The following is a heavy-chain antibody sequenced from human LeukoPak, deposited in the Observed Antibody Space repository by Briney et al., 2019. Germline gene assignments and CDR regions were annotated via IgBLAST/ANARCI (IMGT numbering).Heavy chain of an antibody. D-gene: IGHD5-24*01. V-gene: IGHV4-39*07. CDR3: ARGRRDGYNLRVHDAFDI. Sequence: KTSETLSLTCSVSGGSIRSSSDYWGWIRQAPGKGLEWIGRIYYSGTTYYNPSLQSRVTISIDTSKNQFFLKLSSVTAVDTAVYYCARGRRDGYNLRVHDAFDIWGQGTMVTVSS. CDR2: IYYSGTT. J-gene: IGHJ3*02. CDR1: GGSIRSSSDY.